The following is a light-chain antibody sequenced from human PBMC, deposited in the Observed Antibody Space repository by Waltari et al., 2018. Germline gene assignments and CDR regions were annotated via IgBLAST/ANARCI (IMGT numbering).Light chain of an antibody. CDR2: DCC. CDR3: AAWDDSLNGYV. Sequence: RKPPGTAPKPLINDCCQRPSGVPCRFFGSKSGTSASLAISGLLSEDEADYYCAAWDDSLNGYVFGTGTHVSV. J-gene: IGLJ1*01. V-gene: IGLV1-44*01.